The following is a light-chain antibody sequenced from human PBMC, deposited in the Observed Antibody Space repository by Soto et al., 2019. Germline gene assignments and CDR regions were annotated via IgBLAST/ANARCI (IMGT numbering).Light chain of an antibody. V-gene: IGKV1-8*01. CDR1: QGISSY. CDR2: AAS. CDR3: QQYYSYPPPT. J-gene: IGKJ2*01. Sequence: AIRMTQSPSSLSASTGDRVTITCRASQGISSYLGWYQQKPGKAPKLLIYAASTLQSGVPSRFSGSGSGTDLALTISGLQSEDFATYYCQQYYSYPPPTFGQGTKLEIK.